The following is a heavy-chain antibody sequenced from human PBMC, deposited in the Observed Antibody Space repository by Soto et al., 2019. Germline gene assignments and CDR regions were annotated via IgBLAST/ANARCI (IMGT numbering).Heavy chain of an antibody. CDR3: ARDRPRTVTRYYYYYYGMDV. CDR2: ISSSSSYI. CDR1: GFTFSSYS. Sequence: PGGSLRLSCAASGFTFSSYSMNWVRQAPGKGLEWVSSISSSSSYIYYADSVKGRFTISRDNAKNSLYLQMNSLRAEDTAVYYCARDRPRTVTRYYYYYYGMDVWGQGTTVTVSS. J-gene: IGHJ6*02. D-gene: IGHD4-17*01. V-gene: IGHV3-21*01.